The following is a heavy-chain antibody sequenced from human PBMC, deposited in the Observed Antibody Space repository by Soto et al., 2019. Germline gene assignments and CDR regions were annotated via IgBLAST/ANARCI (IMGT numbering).Heavy chain of an antibody. J-gene: IGHJ5*02. CDR3: ARGDAISSSFCSSTSCYYAFDP. V-gene: IGHV4-59*01. Sequence: SETLSLTCTVSGGSISSYYWSWIRQPPGKGLKRIGYIYYSGSTNYNPSLKSRVTISVDTSKNQFSLKLSSVTAADTAVYYCARGDAISSSFCSSTSCYYAFDPWGQGTLVTVSS. CDR2: IYYSGST. CDR1: GGSISSYY. D-gene: IGHD2-2*01.